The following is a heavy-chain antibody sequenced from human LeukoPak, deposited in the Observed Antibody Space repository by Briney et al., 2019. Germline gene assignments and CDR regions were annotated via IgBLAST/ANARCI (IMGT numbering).Heavy chain of an antibody. CDR2: FDPEHGEM. D-gene: IGHD3-9*01. J-gene: IGHJ4*02. Sequence: ASVKVSCKVSGDTLTELSTHWVRQAPGKGLEWMGGFDPEHGEMIYAQKLQGRVTMTEDRSTDTAHMELSSLRSEDTAVYYCATGGPWDLLKYWGQGTLVTVSS. CDR3: ATGGPWDLLKY. CDR1: GDTLTELS. V-gene: IGHV1-24*01.